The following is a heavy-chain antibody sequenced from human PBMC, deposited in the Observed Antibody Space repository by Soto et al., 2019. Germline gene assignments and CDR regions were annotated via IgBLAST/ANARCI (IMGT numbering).Heavy chain of an antibody. CDR3: AREGRGKKAGYNGLVSLGY. CDR1: GSRFSNYV. Sequence: QVQLVQSGAEVKTPGSSLKVSCTVSGSRFSNYVISWVRQAPGHGLEWLGRIIPIFNTTQYPQKFQGRVTITAEKSTNTASLKLSSRRSDDTAVYYCAREGRGKKAGYNGLVSLGYWGQGTPVTVSS. J-gene: IGHJ4*02. V-gene: IGHV1-69*06. D-gene: IGHD2-2*02. CDR2: IIPIFNTT.